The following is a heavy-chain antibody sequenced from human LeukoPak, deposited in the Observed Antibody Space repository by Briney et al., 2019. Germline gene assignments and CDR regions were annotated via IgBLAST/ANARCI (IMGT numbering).Heavy chain of an antibody. CDR2: ISESGTDT. CDR3: ARDRGCSSTSCYRHYYYGMDV. D-gene: IGHD2-2*01. J-gene: IGHJ6*02. Sequence: PGGSLRLSCAVSGFTFSIYEMSWVRQAPGTGPEWVASISESGTDTQYADSVRGRFTVSRDNSKNTLYLQMNSLRAEDTAVYYCARDRGCSSTSCYRHYYYGMDVWGQGTTVTVSS. V-gene: IGHV3-23*01. CDR1: GFTFSIYE.